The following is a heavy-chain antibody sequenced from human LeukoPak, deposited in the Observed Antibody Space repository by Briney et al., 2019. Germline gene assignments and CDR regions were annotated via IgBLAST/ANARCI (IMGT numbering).Heavy chain of an antibody. Sequence: SVKVSCKASGYTFTSYGISWVRQAPGQGLEWMGGIIPIFGTANYAQKFQGRVTITADESTSTAYMELSSLRSEDTAVYYCARAGLFRPAAIGEGLHWGQGTLVTVSS. CDR3: ARAGLFRPAAIGEGLH. CDR2: IIPIFGTA. V-gene: IGHV1-69*13. CDR1: GYTFTSYG. J-gene: IGHJ4*02. D-gene: IGHD2-2*01.